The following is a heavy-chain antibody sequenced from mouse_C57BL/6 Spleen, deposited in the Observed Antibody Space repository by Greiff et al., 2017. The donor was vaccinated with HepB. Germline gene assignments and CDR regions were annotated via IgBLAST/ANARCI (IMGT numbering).Heavy chain of an antibody. V-gene: IGHV1-5*01. Sequence: EVKLVESGTVLARPGASVKMSCKTSGYTFTSYWMHWVKQRPGQGLEWIGAIYPGNSDTSYNQKFKGKAKLTAVTSASTAYMELSSLTNEDSAVYYCTRSRGYDWYFDVWGTGTTVTVSS. CDR3: TRSRGYDWYFDV. CDR2: IYPGNSDT. CDR1: GYTFTSYW. D-gene: IGHD2-2*01. J-gene: IGHJ1*03.